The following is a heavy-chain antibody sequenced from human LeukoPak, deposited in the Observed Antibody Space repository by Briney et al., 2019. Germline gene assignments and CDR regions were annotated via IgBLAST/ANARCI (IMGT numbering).Heavy chain of an antibody. CDR2: IYSGGST. V-gene: IGHV3-66*01. J-gene: IGHJ4*02. CDR1: GFTVSTNY. Sequence: GGSLRLSCAASGFTVSTNYMSWVRQAPGTGLERVSVIYSGGSTYYADSVKGRFTISRDNSKNTLYLQMNSLRAGDTAVYHCARVASLSSGNADYFDYWGQGTLVTVSS. D-gene: IGHD5-12*01. CDR3: ARVASLSSGNADYFDY.